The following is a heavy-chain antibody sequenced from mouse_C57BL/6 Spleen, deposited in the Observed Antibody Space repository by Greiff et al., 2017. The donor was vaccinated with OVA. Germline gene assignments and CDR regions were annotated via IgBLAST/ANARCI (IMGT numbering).Heavy chain of an antibody. V-gene: IGHV10-1*01. Sequence: EVQLVESGGGLVQPKGSLKLSCAASGFSFNTYAMNWVRQAPGKGLEWVARIRSKSNNYATYYADSVKDRFTISRDDSESMLYLQMNNLKTEDTAMYYCVRHAYDGSYAMDYWGQGTSVTVSS. D-gene: IGHD2-3*01. CDR1: GFSFNTYA. J-gene: IGHJ4*01. CDR3: VRHAYDGSYAMDY. CDR2: IRSKSNNYAT.